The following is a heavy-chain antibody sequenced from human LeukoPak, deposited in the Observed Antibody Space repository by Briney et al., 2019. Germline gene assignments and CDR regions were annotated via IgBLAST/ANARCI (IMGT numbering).Heavy chain of an antibody. CDR3: AAPGGAETYYYYGMDV. J-gene: IGHJ6*04. V-gene: IGHV1-18*04. D-gene: IGHD3-16*01. CDR1: GYTFTSYG. Sequence: ASVKVSCKASGYTFTSYGISWVRQAPGQGLEWMGWISAYNGNTNYAQKFQGRVTMTRYTSISTAYMELRSMRSDDAAVYYCAAPGGAETYYYYGMDVWGKGTTVTVSS. CDR2: ISAYNGNT.